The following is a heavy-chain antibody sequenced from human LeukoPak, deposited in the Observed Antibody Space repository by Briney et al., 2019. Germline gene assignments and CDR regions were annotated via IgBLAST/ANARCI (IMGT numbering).Heavy chain of an antibody. J-gene: IGHJ4*02. CDR1: GYTFTSYD. CDR3: ARVSSYDYVWGSYRWPLDY. CDR2: MNPNSGNT. V-gene: IGHV1-8*01. Sequence: ASVKVSCKASGYTFTSYDINWVRQATGQGLEWMGWMNPNSGNTGYAQKFQGRVTMTRNTSISTAYMELSSLRSEDTAVYYCARVSSYDYVWGSYRWPLDYWGQGTLVTVSS. D-gene: IGHD3-16*02.